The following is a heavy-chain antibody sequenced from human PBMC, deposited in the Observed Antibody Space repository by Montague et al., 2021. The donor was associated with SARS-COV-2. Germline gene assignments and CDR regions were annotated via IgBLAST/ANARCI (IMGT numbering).Heavy chain of an antibody. Sequence: SETLSPTRAVDGGSFSVYYWSWIRQPPGKGLEWFGEINHSGSTNYNPSFKSRVTISVDTSKNQFSLKLSSVTAADTAVYYCARGFGRALYSYGFELDYYYDMDVWGKGTTVTVSS. CDR3: ARGFGRALYSYGFELDYYYDMDV. CDR1: GGSFSVYY. V-gene: IGHV4-34*01. J-gene: IGHJ6*03. CDR2: INHSGST. D-gene: IGHD5-18*01.